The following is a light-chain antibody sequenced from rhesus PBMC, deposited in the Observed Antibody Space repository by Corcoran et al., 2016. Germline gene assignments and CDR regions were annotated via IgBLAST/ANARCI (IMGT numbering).Light chain of an antibody. CDR2: GAS. V-gene: IGKV1-38*01. Sequence: DIQLTQSPSSLAASVGDRVTITCRASQGISSYLAWYQQKSGKAPKLLIYGASNLQSGVPSRFSGSGSGTEFTLTISSLQPEDFATYYCQQRNSCPLTFGGGTKVEIK. CDR1: QGISSY. J-gene: IGKJ4*01. CDR3: QQRNSCPLT.